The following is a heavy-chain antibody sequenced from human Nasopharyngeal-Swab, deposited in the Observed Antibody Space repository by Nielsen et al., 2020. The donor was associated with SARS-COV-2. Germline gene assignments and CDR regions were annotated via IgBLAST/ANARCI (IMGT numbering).Heavy chain of an antibody. D-gene: IGHD3-10*01. CDR3: ARGGGWFGELLGGYYYYYYMDV. Sequence: RQAPGKGLEWIGYIYYSGSTYYNPSLKSRVTISVDTSKNQFSLKLSSVTAADTAVYYCARGGGWFGELLGGYYYYYYMDVWGQGTTVTVSS. CDR2: IYYSGST. J-gene: IGHJ6*03. V-gene: IGHV4-31*02.